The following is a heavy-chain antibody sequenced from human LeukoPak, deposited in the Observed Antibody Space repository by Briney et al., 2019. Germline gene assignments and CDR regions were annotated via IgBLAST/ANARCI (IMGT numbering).Heavy chain of an antibody. CDR3: ARVRYYYDSSGYYSY. Sequence: ASVKVSCKASGYSFTGYYMHWVRQAPGQGLEWMGWINPNSGGTNYAQKFQGRVTMTRDTSISTAYMELSRLRSDDTAVYCCARVRYYYDSSGYYSYWGQGTLVTVSS. D-gene: IGHD3-22*01. CDR2: INPNSGGT. V-gene: IGHV1-2*02. J-gene: IGHJ4*02. CDR1: GYSFTGYY.